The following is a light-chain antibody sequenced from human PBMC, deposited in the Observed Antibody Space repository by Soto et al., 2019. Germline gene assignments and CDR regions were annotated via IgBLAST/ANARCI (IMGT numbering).Light chain of an antibody. CDR2: GSS. CDR3: QQYGSSPPYT. CDR1: QTVNNN. V-gene: IGKV3-20*01. Sequence: EIVMTQSPATLSVSPGERATLSSRASQTVNNNLARYQQNPGQSPRLLIYGSSDRATGIPDRFSGSGSGTDFTLTITRVEPEDFAVYYCQQYGSSPPYTFGQGTKLQIK. J-gene: IGKJ2*01.